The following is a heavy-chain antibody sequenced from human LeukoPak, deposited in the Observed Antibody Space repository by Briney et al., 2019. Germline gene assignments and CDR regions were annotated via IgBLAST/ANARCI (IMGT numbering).Heavy chain of an antibody. Sequence: GGSLRLSCAASGFTFSSYAMHWVRQAPGKGLEWVSAISGSGGSTYYADSVKGRFTISRDNSKNTLYLQMNSLRAEDTAVYYCAKAQSPDGTGYFDYWGQGTLVTVSS. J-gene: IGHJ4*02. CDR1: GFTFSSYA. CDR2: ISGSGGST. V-gene: IGHV3-23*01. CDR3: AKAQSPDGTGYFDY. D-gene: IGHD1-1*01.